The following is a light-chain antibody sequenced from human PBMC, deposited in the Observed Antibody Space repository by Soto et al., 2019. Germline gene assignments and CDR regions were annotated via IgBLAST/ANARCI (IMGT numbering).Light chain of an antibody. V-gene: IGLV2-14*02. J-gene: IGLJ2*01. Sequence: QSALTQPASVSGSPGQSIAISCTGTSSDVGSYDLVSWYQQRPAKAPKLMIYDVNQRPSGVPDRFSGSKSGNTVSLTISGLQAEDEADYYCCSYTGTYTVVFGGGTQLTVL. CDR2: DVN. CDR3: CSYTGTYTVV. CDR1: SSDVGSYDL.